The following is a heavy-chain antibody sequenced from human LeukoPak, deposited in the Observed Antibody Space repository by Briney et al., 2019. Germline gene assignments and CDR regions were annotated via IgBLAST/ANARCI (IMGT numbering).Heavy chain of an antibody. CDR1: GCKISGDY. CDR2: ISRSSSNI. J-gene: IGHJ4*01. V-gene: IGHV3-11*01. CDR3: VRDVGGDYVPQRFDG. D-gene: IGHD3-10*02. Sequence: GGSLTLSCAASGCKISGDYTSWIRQPPGKGLEWIAYISRSSSNIWSAASVRGRFSISRDNAKNSLFLQMDSLRVDDTAVYYWVRDVGGDYVPQRFDGGGHGTLVIVSS.